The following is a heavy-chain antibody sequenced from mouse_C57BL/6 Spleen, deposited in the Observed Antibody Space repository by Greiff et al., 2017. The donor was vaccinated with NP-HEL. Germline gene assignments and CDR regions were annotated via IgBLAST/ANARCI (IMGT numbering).Heavy chain of an antibody. V-gene: IGHV3-6*01. Sequence: EVQLQESGPGLVKPSQSLSLTCSVTGYSITSGYYWNWIRQFPGNKLEWMGYLSYDGSNNYNPSLKNRISITRDTSKNQFFLQLKSVTTEDTATYYCARDYYDDDSDMDYWGQGTSVTVSS. CDR2: LSYDGSN. CDR3: ARDYYDDDSDMDY. CDR1: GYSITSGYY. J-gene: IGHJ4*01. D-gene: IGHD2-4*01.